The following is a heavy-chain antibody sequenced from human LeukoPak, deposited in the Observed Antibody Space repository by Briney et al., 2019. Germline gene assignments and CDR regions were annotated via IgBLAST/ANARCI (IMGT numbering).Heavy chain of an antibody. D-gene: IGHD6-6*01. CDR3: AKDMLVRTSIAARSAFDI. Sequence: GGSLRLSCAASGFTFSSYAMSWVRQAPGKGLEWVSAISGSGGSTYYADSVKGRFTISRDNSKNTLYLQMNSLRAEDTAVYYCAKDMLVRTSIAARSAFDIWGQGTMVTVSS. V-gene: IGHV3-23*01. CDR1: GFTFSSYA. J-gene: IGHJ3*02. CDR2: ISGSGGST.